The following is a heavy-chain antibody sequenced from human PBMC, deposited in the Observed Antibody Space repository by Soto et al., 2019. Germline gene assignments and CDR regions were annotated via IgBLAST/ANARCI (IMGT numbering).Heavy chain of an antibody. Sequence: ASVKVSCKASGYTFTSYDINWVRQATGQGLEWMGWMNPNSGNTGYAQKFQGRVTVTRNTSISTAYMELSSLRSEDTAVYYCARDYYDSSGYYGYWGQGTLVTVSS. J-gene: IGHJ4*02. V-gene: IGHV1-8*01. CDR2: MNPNSGNT. CDR1: GYTFTSYD. CDR3: ARDYYDSSGYYGY. D-gene: IGHD3-22*01.